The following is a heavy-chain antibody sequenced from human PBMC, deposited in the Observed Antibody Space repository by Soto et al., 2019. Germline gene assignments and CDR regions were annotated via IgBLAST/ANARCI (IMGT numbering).Heavy chain of an antibody. Sequence: QVQLVESGGGVGQPGRSLRLSCAASGFTFSSYGMHWVRQAPGKGLEWVAVISYDGSNKYYADSVKGRFTISRDNSKNTLYLQMNSLRAEDTAVYYCAKNLPYYYYGMDVWGQGTTVTVSS. CDR1: GFTFSSYG. CDR2: ISYDGSNK. V-gene: IGHV3-30*18. CDR3: AKNLPYYYYGMDV. J-gene: IGHJ6*02.